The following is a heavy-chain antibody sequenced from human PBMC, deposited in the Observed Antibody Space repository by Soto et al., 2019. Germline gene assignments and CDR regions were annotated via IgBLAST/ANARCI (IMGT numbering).Heavy chain of an antibody. CDR3: AKDPHVNNAYWIDY. CDR2: ISGIGFST. D-gene: IGHD1-1*01. V-gene: IGHV3-23*01. CDR1: GFTFSSYA. J-gene: IGHJ4*02. Sequence: GGSLRLSCAAPGFTFSSYAMSWVRQAPGKGLEWVSGISGIGFSTYYTDSVKGRFTISRDNSKNTLYLQMNSLRAEDSAVYYCAKDPHVNNAYWIDYWGQGTLVTVSS.